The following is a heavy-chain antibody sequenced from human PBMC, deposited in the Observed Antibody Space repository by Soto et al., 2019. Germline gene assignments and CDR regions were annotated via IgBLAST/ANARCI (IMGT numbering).Heavy chain of an antibody. CDR1: GFTFSNAW. V-gene: IGHV3-15*01. CDR2: IKSKTDGGTT. D-gene: IGHD3-22*01. J-gene: IGHJ4*02. Sequence: GGSLRLSCAASGFTFSNAWMSWVHQAPGKGLEWVGRIKSKTDGGTTDYAAPVKGRFTISRDDSKNTLYLQMNSLKTEDTAVYYCTTGYSVVVITEGFDYWGQGTLVTVSS. CDR3: TTGYSVVVITEGFDY.